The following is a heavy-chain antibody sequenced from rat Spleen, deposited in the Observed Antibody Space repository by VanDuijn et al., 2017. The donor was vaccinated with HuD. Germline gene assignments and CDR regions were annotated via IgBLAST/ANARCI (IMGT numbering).Heavy chain of an antibody. CDR2: INLRGTDT. CDR3: TRGANYYDGTYYQRGYFDF. V-gene: IGHV5-25*01. D-gene: IGHD1-12*02. Sequence: EVQLVESGGGLMQPGRSMKLSCAASGFTFSGYYMVWVRQAPTKGLEWIASINLRGTDTYYRDSVKGRFTISRDNAKSTLYLQMNSLRSEDTATYYYTRGANYYDGTYYQRGYFDFWGPGTMVTVSS. CDR1: GFTFSGYY. J-gene: IGHJ1*01.